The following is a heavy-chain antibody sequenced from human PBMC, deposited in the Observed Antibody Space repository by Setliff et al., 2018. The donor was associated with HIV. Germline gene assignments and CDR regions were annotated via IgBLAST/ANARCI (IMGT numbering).Heavy chain of an antibody. Sequence: ASVKVSCKASGYTFLNYDINWLRQAPGQGLEWMGRLTPHSGDTISADRFQGRLVMTTNTSTTTAFMELSSLRSDDTGTYYCAHLLSDCSGGICHSEYFHHWGQGTLVTVSS. CDR3: AHLLSDCSGGICHSEYFHH. CDR2: LTPHSGDT. D-gene: IGHD2-15*01. J-gene: IGHJ1*01. CDR1: GYTFLNYD. V-gene: IGHV1-8*01.